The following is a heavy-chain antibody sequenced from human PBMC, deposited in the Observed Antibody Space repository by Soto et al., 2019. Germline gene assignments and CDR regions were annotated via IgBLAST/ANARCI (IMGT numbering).Heavy chain of an antibody. D-gene: IGHD3-10*01. V-gene: IGHV3-33*01. CDR1: GFTFSSYG. J-gene: IGHJ1*01. CDR3: ARGEGFGELWAEYFQH. CDR2: IWYDGSNK. Sequence: GGSLRLSCAASGFTFSSYGMHWVRQAPGKGLEWVAVIWYDGSNKYYADSVKGRFTISRDNSKNTLYLQMNSLRAEDTAVYYCARGEGFGELWAEYFQHWGQGTLVTVSS.